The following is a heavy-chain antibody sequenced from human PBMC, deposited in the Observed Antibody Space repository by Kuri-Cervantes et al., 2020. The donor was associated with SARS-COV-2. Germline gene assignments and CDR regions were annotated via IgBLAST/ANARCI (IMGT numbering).Heavy chain of an antibody. J-gene: IGHJ2*01. Sequence: ASVKVSCKASGYTFTDYYMHWVRQAPGQGLEWMGWINPDSSGTDYAEKFQGRVTMTRDMSISTAYMELSRLRSDDTAVYYCTRALNDFWSGYYSSWYFDLWGRGTLVTVSS. CDR2: INPDSSGT. D-gene: IGHD3-3*01. V-gene: IGHV1-2*02. CDR1: GYTFTDYY. CDR3: TRALNDFWSGYYSSWYFDL.